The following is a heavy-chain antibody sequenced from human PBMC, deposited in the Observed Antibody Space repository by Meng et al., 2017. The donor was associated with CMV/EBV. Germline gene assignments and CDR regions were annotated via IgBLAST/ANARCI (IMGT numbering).Heavy chain of an antibody. CDR1: GYTFTGYY. V-gene: IGHV1-2*02. Sequence: GGGVKKPGAPVKASCKASGYTFTGYYMHWVRQAPGQGLEWMGWINPNSGGTNYAQKFQGRVTMTRDTSISTAYMELSRLRSDDTAVYYCARGSGIAAAGTFDYWGQGTLVTVSS. CDR3: ARGSGIAAAGTFDY. CDR2: INPNSGGT. J-gene: IGHJ4*02. D-gene: IGHD6-13*01.